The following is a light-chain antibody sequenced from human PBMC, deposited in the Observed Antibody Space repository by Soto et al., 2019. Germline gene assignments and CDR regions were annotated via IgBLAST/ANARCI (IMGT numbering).Light chain of an antibody. J-gene: IGKJ3*01. CDR3: QQRRDFFQVT. V-gene: IGKV3-15*01. Sequence: EIVVAQSPASLSVSPGERATLSCRANQRISTYLAWYQQKPGQAPRLLIYGASTRATGIPVRFSGSGSGTDFTLTISSLEPEDFAVYYCQQRRDFFQVTFGPGTKVDIK. CDR1: QRISTY. CDR2: GAS.